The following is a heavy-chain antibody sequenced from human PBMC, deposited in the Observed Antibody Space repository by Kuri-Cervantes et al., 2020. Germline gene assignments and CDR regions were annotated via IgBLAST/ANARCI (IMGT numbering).Heavy chain of an antibody. CDR1: GFTFSSYD. V-gene: IGHV3-13*01. D-gene: IGHD6-19*01. J-gene: IGHJ3*02. Sequence: GESLKISCAASGFTFSSYDMHWVRQATGKGLEWVSAIGTAGDTYYPGSVKGRFTISRENAKNSLYLQMNSLRAEDTAVYYCARQQQWLAYDAFDIWGQGTMVTVSS. CDR2: IGTAGDT. CDR3: ARQQQWLAYDAFDI.